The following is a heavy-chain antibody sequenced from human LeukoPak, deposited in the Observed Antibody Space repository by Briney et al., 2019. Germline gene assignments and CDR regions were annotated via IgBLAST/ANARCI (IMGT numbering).Heavy chain of an antibody. D-gene: IGHD4-17*01. J-gene: IGHJ1*01. Sequence: GGSLRLSCAASRFTFTSYAMSWVRQTPGKGLEWVSVISGSGGSTYYADSVKGRFTISRDNSKNTLYLQMNSLRAEDTAVYYCAKEIYGDSTGGRFHHWGQGTLVTVSS. V-gene: IGHV3-23*01. CDR3: AKEIYGDSTGGRFHH. CDR1: RFTFTSYA. CDR2: ISGSGGST.